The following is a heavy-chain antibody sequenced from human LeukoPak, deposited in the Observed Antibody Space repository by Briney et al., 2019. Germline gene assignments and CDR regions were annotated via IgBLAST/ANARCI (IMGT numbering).Heavy chain of an antibody. V-gene: IGHV6-1*01. Sequence: SQTLSLTCALFGDSVSTNTAAWNWIRQSPSRGLEWLGRTYYRSKWHNDYAESVKSRITINPDTSKNQFSLQLNSVTPEDTAVYYCARAVIGGRYNWFDPWGQGTLVTVSS. CDR1: GDSVSTNTAA. D-gene: IGHD2-15*01. CDR2: TYYRSKWHN. CDR3: ARAVIGGRYNWFDP. J-gene: IGHJ5*02.